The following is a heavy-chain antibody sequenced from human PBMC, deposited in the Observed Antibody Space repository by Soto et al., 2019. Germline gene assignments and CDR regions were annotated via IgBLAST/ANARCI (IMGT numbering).Heavy chain of an antibody. D-gene: IGHD6-13*01. CDR2: ISAST. V-gene: IGHV3-23*01. CDR3: AIRMYSTRWYYLDY. CDR1: VFTVSSYA. J-gene: IGHJ4*02. Sequence: GGSLRLSCTASVFTVSSYALSWVRQAPGKGLEWVSGISASTYYADSVKGRFTISRDTSKNTLYLQMNSLRAEDTAIYFCAIRMYSTRWYYLDYWGQGTLVTVSS.